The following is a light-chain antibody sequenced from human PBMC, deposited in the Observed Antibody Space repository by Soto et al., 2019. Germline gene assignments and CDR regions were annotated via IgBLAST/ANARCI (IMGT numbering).Light chain of an antibody. J-gene: IGLJ2*01. CDR3: QCQDSSLSDVI. CDR1: SSNIGAGYD. V-gene: IGLV1-40*01. Sequence: QAVVTQPPSVSGDPGQRVTISCTGTSSNIGAGYDVHWYQQLPGTAPKLLIYDNNNRPSGVPDRFSGFKSDTSASLVITGLQAEHEADYYCQCQDSSLSDVIFGGGTKLTVL. CDR2: DNN.